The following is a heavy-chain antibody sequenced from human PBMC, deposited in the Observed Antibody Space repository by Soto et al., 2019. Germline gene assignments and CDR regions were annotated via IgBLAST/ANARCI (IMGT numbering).Heavy chain of an antibody. Sequence: QVQLQESGPGLVKPSQTLSLTCTVSGGSISSGGYYWSWIRQPPGKGLEGIGYIYYSGSTYCNPSLKSRVTISVDTSKNQFSLKLSSVTAADTAVYYCARVPAVEVNWFDPWGQGTLVTVSS. D-gene: IGHD2-2*01. CDR3: ARVPAVEVNWFDP. CDR1: GGSISSGGYY. CDR2: IYYSGST. J-gene: IGHJ5*02. V-gene: IGHV4-31*03.